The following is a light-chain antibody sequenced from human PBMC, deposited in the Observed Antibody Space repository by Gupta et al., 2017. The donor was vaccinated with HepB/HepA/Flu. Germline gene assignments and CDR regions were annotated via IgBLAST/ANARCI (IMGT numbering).Light chain of an antibody. CDR1: QSINSN. CDR2: GTS. Sequence: VLPPSPATLSVSPGEGATLSCRASQSINSNLAWDQQKPGQAPRLLIYGTSTRAPGIPARFSGSGSGTECTLTISSLKSEDLAVYHGQQYNNGPRITLGQGTRLEIK. J-gene: IGKJ5*01. V-gene: IGKV3-15*01. CDR3: QQYNNGPRIT.